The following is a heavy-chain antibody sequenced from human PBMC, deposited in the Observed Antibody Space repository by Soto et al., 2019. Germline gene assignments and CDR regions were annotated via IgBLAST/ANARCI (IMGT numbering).Heavy chain of an antibody. CDR1: GFSLSTSGVG. D-gene: IGHD6-19*01. CDR3: AHVGIAVAGTKRFDP. CDR2: IYWDDDK. V-gene: IGHV2-5*02. J-gene: IGHJ5*02. Sequence: QITLKESGPTLVKPTQTLTLTCTFSGFSLSTSGVGVGWIRQPPGKALEWLALIYWDDDKRYSPSLKSRLTNTKDTSKNQVVLTMTNMDPVDTATYYCAHVGIAVAGTKRFDPWGQGTLVTVSS.